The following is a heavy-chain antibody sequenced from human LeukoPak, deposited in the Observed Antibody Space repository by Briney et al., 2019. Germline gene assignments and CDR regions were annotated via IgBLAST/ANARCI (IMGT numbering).Heavy chain of an antibody. Sequence: GGSLRLSCAASGFTFSSYSMNWVRQAPGKGLEWVSSISSSSSYIYYADSVKGRFTISRDNAKNSLYLQMNSLRAEDTAVYYCARVYGGSYSDSAFDIWGQGTMVTVSS. CDR1: GFTFSSYS. J-gene: IGHJ3*02. CDR2: ISSSSSYI. CDR3: ARVYGGSYSDSAFDI. D-gene: IGHD1-26*01. V-gene: IGHV3-21*04.